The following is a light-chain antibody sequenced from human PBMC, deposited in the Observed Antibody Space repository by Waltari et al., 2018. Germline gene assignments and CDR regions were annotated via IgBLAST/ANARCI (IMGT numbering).Light chain of an antibody. CDR2: GAS. CDR3: QHYVRLPAT. CDR1: QSVSRS. J-gene: IGKJ1*01. Sequence: IALTQSPGTLSLSPGERATLSCRASQSVSRSLPWYQQKPGQAPKLLIYGASTRATGIPDRFTGSGSGTDFSLTISSLEPEDFAIYFCQHYVRLPATFGQGTKVEIK. V-gene: IGKV3-20*01.